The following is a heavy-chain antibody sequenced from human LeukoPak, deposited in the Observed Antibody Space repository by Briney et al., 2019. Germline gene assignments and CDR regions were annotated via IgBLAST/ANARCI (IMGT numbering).Heavy chain of an antibody. V-gene: IGHV3-30*02. J-gene: IGHJ4*02. CDR3: AKDQPPYTSGSHAGGFDY. Sequence: GGSLRLSCAVSKFIFSNYGMHWVRQAPGKGLEWVAFIRYDGGNKYYADSVKGRFTISRDDSKNTLYLVMNSLRAEDTAVYYCAKDQPPYTSGSHAGGFDYWGQGTLVTVSS. D-gene: IGHD6-19*01. CDR1: KFIFSNYG. CDR2: IRYDGGNK.